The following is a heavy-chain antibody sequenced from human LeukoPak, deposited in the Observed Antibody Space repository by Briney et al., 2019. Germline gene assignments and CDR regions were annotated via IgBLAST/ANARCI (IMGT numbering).Heavy chain of an antibody. V-gene: IGHV3-33*06. D-gene: IGHD4-11*01. CDR1: KFTFSHYG. Sequence: GGSLRLSCAASKFTFSHYGMHWVRQAPGKGLQWVGVIWSDGSNQYYADSVKGRFTISRDNSNNMVYLQMNSLRADDTGVYYCAKDAQRGFDYSNSLEYWGQGALVTVSS. CDR3: AKDAQRGFDYSNSLEY. J-gene: IGHJ4*02. CDR2: IWSDGSNQ.